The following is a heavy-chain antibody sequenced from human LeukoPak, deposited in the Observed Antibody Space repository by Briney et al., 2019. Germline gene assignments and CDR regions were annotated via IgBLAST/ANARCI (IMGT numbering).Heavy chain of an antibody. CDR2: IYYSGST. J-gene: IGHJ5*02. CDR3: ARAEAAAGYNWFDP. CDR1: GGSISRYY. Sequence: SETLSLTCTVSGGSISRYYWSWIRQPPGKGLEWIGYIYYSGSTNYNPSLKSRVTISVDTSKNQFSLKLSSVTAADTAVYYCARAEAAAGYNWFDPWGQGTLVTVSS. D-gene: IGHD6-13*01. V-gene: IGHV4-59*01.